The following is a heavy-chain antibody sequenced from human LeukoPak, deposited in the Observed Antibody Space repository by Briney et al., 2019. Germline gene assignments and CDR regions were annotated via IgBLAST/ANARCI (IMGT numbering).Heavy chain of an antibody. J-gene: IGHJ4*02. V-gene: IGHV3-30*02. CDR3: ARGRGAGGSGWYRLLDY. CDR2: IRYDGSNK. CDR1: GFTFSSYG. Sequence: GSLRLSCAASGFTFSSYGMHWVRQAPGKGLEWVAFIRYDGSNKYYVDSVKGRFTISRDNSKNTLYLQMNSLRAEDTAVYYCARGRGAGGSGWYRLLDYWGQGTLVTVSS. D-gene: IGHD6-19*01.